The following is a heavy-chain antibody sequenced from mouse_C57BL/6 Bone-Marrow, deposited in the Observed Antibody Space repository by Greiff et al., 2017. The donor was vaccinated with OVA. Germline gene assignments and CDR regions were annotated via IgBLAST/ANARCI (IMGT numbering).Heavy chain of an antibody. CDR1: GYTFTSYG. Sequence: VQLQQSGAELARPGASVKLSCKASGYTFTSYGISWVKQRTGQGLEWIGEIYPRSGNTYYNEKFKGKATLTADKSSSTAYMVLRSLTSEDSAVYFCARRKFWGNPFAYWGQGTLVTVSA. J-gene: IGHJ3*01. V-gene: IGHV1-81*01. CDR3: ARRKFWGNPFAY. CDR2: IYPRSGNT. D-gene: IGHD2-1*01.